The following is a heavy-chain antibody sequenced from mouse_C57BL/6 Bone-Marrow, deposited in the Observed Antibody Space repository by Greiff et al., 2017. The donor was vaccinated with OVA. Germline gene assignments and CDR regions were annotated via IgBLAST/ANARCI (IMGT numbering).Heavy chain of an antibody. CDR3: ARDYYGIDY. Sequence: VQLQQSGAELARPGASVKLSCKASGYTFTSYGISWVKQRTGQGLEWIGEIYPRSGNTYYNEKFKGKATLTADKSSSTAYMGLRSLTSEDSAVYFCARDYYGIDYWGQGTTLTVSS. V-gene: IGHV1-81*01. CDR1: GYTFTSYG. CDR2: IYPRSGNT. J-gene: IGHJ2*01. D-gene: IGHD1-2*01.